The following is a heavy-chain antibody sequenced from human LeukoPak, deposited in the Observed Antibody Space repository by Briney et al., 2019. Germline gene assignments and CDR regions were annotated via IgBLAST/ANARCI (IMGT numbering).Heavy chain of an antibody. Sequence: SETLSLTCTVSGGSISSSSYYWGWIRQPPGKGLEWIGSIYYSGSTYYNPSLKSRVTISVDTSKNQFSLKLSSVTAADTAVYYCASHGSSSRGSYYFDYWGEGTLVTVSS. J-gene: IGHJ4*02. CDR1: GGSISSSSYY. CDR2: IYYSGST. CDR3: ASHGSSSRGSYYFDY. D-gene: IGHD6-13*01. V-gene: IGHV4-39*01.